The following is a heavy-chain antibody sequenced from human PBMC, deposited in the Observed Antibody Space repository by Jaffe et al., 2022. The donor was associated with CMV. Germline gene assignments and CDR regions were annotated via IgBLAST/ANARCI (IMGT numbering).Heavy chain of an antibody. Sequence: QVQLQQSGPRLVKPSQTLSLTCAISGDSVSSNTAAWNWIRQSPSRGLEWLGRTYYRSKWYNDFAVSVQGRITIDPDTSKNQFSLQLNSVTPEDTAVYYCARDPPAIHSVFDVWGQGTMVTVSS. CDR1: GDSVSSNTAA. V-gene: IGHV6-1*01. CDR2: TYYRSKWYN. J-gene: IGHJ3*01. D-gene: IGHD4-4*01. CDR3: ARDPPAIHSVFDV.